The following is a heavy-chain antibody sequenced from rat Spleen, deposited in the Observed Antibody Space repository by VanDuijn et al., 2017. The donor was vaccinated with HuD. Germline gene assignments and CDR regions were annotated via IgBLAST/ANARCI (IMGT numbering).Heavy chain of an antibody. D-gene: IGHD1-2*01. J-gene: IGHJ2*01. Sequence: EVQLVESGGGLVQPGRSLKLSCAASGVTFSNYGMHWIRQAPTKGLEWVATISPNDGNSYLRDSVKGRFTISRDIAKNTLYLQMNSLRSEDTATYYCTRKAVAAIPYYFDYWGQGVMVTVSS. CDR1: GVTFSNYG. CDR3: TRKAVAAIPYYFDY. V-gene: IGHV5-19*01. CDR2: ISPNDGNS.